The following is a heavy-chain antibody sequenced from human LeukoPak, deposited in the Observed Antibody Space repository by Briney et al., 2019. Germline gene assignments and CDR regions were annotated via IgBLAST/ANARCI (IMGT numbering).Heavy chain of an antibody. J-gene: IGHJ4*02. D-gene: IGHD3-10*01. Sequence: GGSLRLSCAASGFTFDDYAMHWVRQAPGKGLEWVSLISWDGGSTYYADSVKGRFTISRDNSKNSLYLQMNSLRAEDTALYYCAKDKFPRTELWLNHPDYWGQGTLVTVSS. CDR3: AKDKFPRTELWLNHPDY. V-gene: IGHV3-43D*03. CDR2: ISWDGGST. CDR1: GFTFDDYA.